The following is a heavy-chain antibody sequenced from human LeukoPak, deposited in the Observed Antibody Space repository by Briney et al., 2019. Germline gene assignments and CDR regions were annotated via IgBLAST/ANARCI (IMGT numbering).Heavy chain of an antibody. CDR1: GYTFTGYY. J-gene: IGHJ4*02. CDR3: AGDAEPLRFLEWFTTNY. CDR2: INPNSGGI. V-gene: IGHV1-2*02. Sequence: GASVKVSCKASGYTFTGYYMHWVRQALGQGLEWMGWINPNSGGINYAQKFQGRVTMTRDTSISTAYMEMRRLRSDDTAVYYCAGDAEPLRFLEWFTTNYWGQGTLVTVSS. D-gene: IGHD3-3*01.